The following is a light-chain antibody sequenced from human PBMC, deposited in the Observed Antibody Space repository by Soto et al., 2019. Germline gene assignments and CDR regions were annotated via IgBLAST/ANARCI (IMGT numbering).Light chain of an antibody. J-gene: IGLJ3*02. CDR3: SSFTTSTTWV. CDR1: SSDVGGYNY. CDR2: EVS. Sequence: QSALTQPASVSGSPGQSITISCTGTSSDVGGYNYVSWFQHHPGKAPKVIISEVSIRPSGVSNRFSGSKSGNTAYLTISGLQAEDEADYFCSSFTTSTTWVFGGGTKVTVL. V-gene: IGLV2-14*01.